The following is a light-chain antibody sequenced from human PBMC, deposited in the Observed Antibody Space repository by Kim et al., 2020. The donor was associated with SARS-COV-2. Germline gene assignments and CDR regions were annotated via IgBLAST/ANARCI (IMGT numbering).Light chain of an antibody. CDR3: QSYDSSNPVV. CDR2: EDN. Sequence: KTVTISCTRSSGSIASNDVQWYQLRPGSAPTTVIYEDNQRPSGVPDRFSGSIDSSSNSASLTISGLKTEDEADYYCQSYDSSNPVVFGGGTQLTVL. V-gene: IGLV6-57*03. CDR1: SGSIASND. J-gene: IGLJ2*01.